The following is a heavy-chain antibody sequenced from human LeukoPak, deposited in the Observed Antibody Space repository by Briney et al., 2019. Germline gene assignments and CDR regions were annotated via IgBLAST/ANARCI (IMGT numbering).Heavy chain of an antibody. V-gene: IGHV3-21*01. CDR3: AREAREWELQYYYYMDV. J-gene: IGHJ6*03. CDR2: ISSSSSYM. Sequence: GGSLRLSCAASGFTFSSYSMNWVRQAPGKGLEWVSSISSSSSYMHYADSVKGRFTISRDNAKNSLYLQMNSLRAEDTAVYYCAREAREWELQYYYYMDVWGKGTTVTVSS. D-gene: IGHD1-26*01. CDR1: GFTFSSYS.